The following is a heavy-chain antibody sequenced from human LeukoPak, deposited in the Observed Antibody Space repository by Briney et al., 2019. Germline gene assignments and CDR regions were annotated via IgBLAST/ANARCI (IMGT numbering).Heavy chain of an antibody. Sequence: GGSLRLSCAASGFTFSSYSMNLVRQAPGKGLEGVSSISSSSSYIYYADSVKGRSTISRDNAKNSLYLQMNSLRAEETAVYYCARGRNWFDPWGQGTLVTVSS. CDR1: GFTFSSYS. V-gene: IGHV3-21*01. J-gene: IGHJ5*02. CDR3: ARGRNWFDP. CDR2: ISSSSSYI.